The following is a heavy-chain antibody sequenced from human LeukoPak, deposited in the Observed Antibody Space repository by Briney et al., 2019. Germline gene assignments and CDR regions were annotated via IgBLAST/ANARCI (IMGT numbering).Heavy chain of an antibody. CDR1: GFTVSSNY. J-gene: IGHJ4*02. CDR2: IYSGGST. D-gene: IGHD6-13*01. V-gene: IGHV3-53*01. CDR3: ARGGSSRYTISY. Sequence: GGSLRLSCAASGFTVSSNYMSWVRQAPGKGLEWVSVIYSGGSTYYADSVKGRFTISRDTSKNTLYVQMNSLRAEDTAVYYCARGGSSRYTISYWGQGTLVTVSS.